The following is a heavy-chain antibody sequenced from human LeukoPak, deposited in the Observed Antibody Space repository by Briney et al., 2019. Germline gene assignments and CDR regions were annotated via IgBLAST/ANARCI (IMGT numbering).Heavy chain of an antibody. CDR3: ARGYSSSV. D-gene: IGHD6-13*01. Sequence: PGGAPRLSFAASGFPFNSYNMNRGRQAPGEGLEWVSSISTSSNYIYYADSVKGRFTISRDNAKNSLYLQMNSLRADDTAVYYCARGYSSSVWGQGTLVTVSS. V-gene: IGHV3-21*01. CDR2: ISTSSNYI. CDR1: GFPFNSYN. J-gene: IGHJ4*02.